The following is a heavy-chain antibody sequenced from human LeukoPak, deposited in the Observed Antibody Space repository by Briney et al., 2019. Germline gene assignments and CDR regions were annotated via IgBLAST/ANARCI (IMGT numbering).Heavy chain of an antibody. CDR2: IYTSGST. J-gene: IGHJ3*02. CDR1: GGSISSNSYY. CDR3: AREAYYYDSSGYWDAFDI. D-gene: IGHD3-22*01. Sequence: PSETLSLTCAVSGGSISSNSYYWSWVRQPGGKGLEWIGRIYTSGSTNYNPSLKSRVTISVDTSKNQFSLKLSSVTAADTAVYYCAREAYYYDSSGYWDAFDIWGQGTMVTVSS. V-gene: IGHV4-61*02.